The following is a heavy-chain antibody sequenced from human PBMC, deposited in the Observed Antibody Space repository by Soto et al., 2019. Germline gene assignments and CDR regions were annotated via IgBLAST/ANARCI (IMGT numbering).Heavy chain of an antibody. CDR1: GFTFSSFA. CDR2: VRGNGDPP. CDR3: VKSRGGNNFEFFD. V-gene: IGHV3-64D*06. J-gene: IGHJ4*02. D-gene: IGHD5-12*01. Sequence: QPGGSLRLSCAASGFTFSSFALHWVRQAPRKGLEYISGVRGNGDPPFYADSVKGRFTISRDNSQKTFYLQMTALNVDDTAVYYCVKSRGGNNFEFFDWGQGTLVTVSS.